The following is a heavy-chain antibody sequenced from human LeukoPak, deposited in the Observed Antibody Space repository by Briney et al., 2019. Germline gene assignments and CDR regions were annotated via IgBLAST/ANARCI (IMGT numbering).Heavy chain of an antibody. V-gene: IGHV3-15*01. J-gene: IGHJ6*02. D-gene: IGHD4-11*01. CDR3: TTYTRGGMDV. CDR2: IKSKTDGGTT. CDR1: GFTFSNAW. Sequence: GGSLRLSCAASGFTFSNAWMTWVRQAPGKGLEWVGRIKSKTDGGTTVYAAPVKGRFTVSRDDSKNTLYLQMNSLKTEDTALYYCTTYTRGGMDVWGQGTTVTVSS.